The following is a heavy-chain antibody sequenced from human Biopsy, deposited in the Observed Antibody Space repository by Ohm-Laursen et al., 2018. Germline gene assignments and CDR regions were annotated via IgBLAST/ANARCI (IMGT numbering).Heavy chain of an antibody. CDR3: ATGPKRLTGTSYFES. J-gene: IGHJ4*02. V-gene: IGHV4-4*07. CDR1: GGLNSNYY. CDR2: LYTSGDT. Sequence: SQTLSPTCCVSGGLNSNYYWSWVRQSAGKGLEWIGRLYTSGDTNYNPSLKSRVSVSEDTSRRQFSLRLTSVTAADTAVYYCATGPKRLTGTSYFESWGRGILVTVSS. D-gene: IGHD1-7*01.